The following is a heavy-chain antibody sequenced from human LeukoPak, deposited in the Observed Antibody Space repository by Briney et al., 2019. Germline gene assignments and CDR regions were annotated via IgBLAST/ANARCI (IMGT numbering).Heavy chain of an antibody. CDR3: ATSRDVYNLGYPGGESHFDY. CDR1: GFTFSSYG. CDR2: IWYDGSNK. V-gene: IGHV3-33*01. J-gene: IGHJ4*02. Sequence: GGSLRLSCAASGFTFSSYGMHWVRQAPGKGLEWVAVIWYDGSNKYYADSVRGRFTISRDNSNNTVHLQINSLRAEDTAVYYCATSRDVYNLGYPGGESHFDYWGQGTLVTVSS. D-gene: IGHD5-24*01.